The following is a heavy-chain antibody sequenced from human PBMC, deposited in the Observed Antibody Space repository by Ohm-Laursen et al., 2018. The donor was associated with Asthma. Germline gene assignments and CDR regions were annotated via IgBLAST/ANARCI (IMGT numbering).Heavy chain of an antibody. D-gene: IGHD3-10*01. J-gene: IGHJ4*02. CDR3: ARDGRLRGSFDY. Sequence: TLSLTCIVSGGSISSGHYYWTWIRQRPGKGLEWIGNIHYSGSNIYNPSLESRLSISVDTSKNQFSLNLSSVTAADTALYYCARDGRLRGSFDYWGQGTLVTVSS. V-gene: IGHV4-31*03. CDR2: IHYSGSN. CDR1: GGSISSGHYY.